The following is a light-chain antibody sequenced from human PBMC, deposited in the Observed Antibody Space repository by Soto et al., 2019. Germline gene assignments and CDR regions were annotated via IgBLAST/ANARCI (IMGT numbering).Light chain of an antibody. CDR2: DVI. CDR3: SSFTSSTTEV. Sequence: QSALTQPASVSGSPGQSITISCTGTSSVVGGFDYVSWYQQHPGKAPKLMIYDVINRPSGVSDRFSGSKSANTASLTISGLQAEDEAHYYCSSFTSSTTEVFGGGTKLTVL. CDR1: SSVVGGFDY. J-gene: IGLJ2*01. V-gene: IGLV2-14*03.